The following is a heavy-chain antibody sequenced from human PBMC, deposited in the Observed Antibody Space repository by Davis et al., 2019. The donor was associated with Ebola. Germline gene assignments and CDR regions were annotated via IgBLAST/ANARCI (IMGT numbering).Heavy chain of an antibody. D-gene: IGHD2-21*01. CDR2: INPNSGGT. V-gene: IGHV1-2*02. CDR1: GYTFTGYY. CDR3: ARVPDWRWYFDL. Sequence: AASVKVSCKASGYTFTGYYIHWVRQAPGQGLEWMGWINPNSGGTNFAQKFQGRVTMTRDTSTSTVYLELSSLRSEDTAVYYCARVPDWRWYFDLWGRGTLVTVSS. J-gene: IGHJ2*01.